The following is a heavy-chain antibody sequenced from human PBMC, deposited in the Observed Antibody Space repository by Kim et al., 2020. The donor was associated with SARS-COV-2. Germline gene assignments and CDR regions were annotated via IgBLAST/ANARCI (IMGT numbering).Heavy chain of an antibody. V-gene: IGHV1-18*01. J-gene: IGHJ4*02. CDR2: ISAYNGNT. CDR1: GYTFTSYG. D-gene: IGHD2-21*02. Sequence: ASVKVSCKASGYTFTSYGISWVRQAPGQGLEWMGWISAYNGNTNYAQKLQGRVTMTTDTSTSTAYMELRSLRSDDTAVYYCARVAAPYCGGDCYFDYWGQGTLVTVSS. CDR3: ARVAAPYCGGDCYFDY.